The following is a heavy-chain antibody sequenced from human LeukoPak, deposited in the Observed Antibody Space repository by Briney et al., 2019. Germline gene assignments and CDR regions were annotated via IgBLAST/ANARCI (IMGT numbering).Heavy chain of an antibody. J-gene: IGHJ6*02. CDR2: ISGSGGST. V-gene: IGHV3-23*01. Sequence: GGSLRLSCAASGFTFSSYAMSWVRQAPGKGLEWASAISGSGGSTYYADSVKGRFTISRDNSKNTLYLQMNSLRAEDTAVYYCAKDYDWGIFNYYYYGMDVWGQGTTVTVSS. D-gene: IGHD7-27*01. CDR1: GFTFSSYA. CDR3: AKDYDWGIFNYYYYGMDV.